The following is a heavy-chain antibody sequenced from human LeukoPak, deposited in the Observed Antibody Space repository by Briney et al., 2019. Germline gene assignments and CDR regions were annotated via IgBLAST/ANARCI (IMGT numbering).Heavy chain of an antibody. CDR2: ISSSGSTI. CDR3: ARGNDFWSGYTYYYYYGMDV. Sequence: PGGSLRLSCAASGFTFSSYEMNWVRQAPGKGLEWVSYISSSGSTIYYADSVKGRFTISRDNAKNSLYLQMNSLGAEDTAVYYCARGNDFWSGYTYYYYYGMDVWGQGTTVTVSS. J-gene: IGHJ6*02. CDR1: GFTFSSYE. D-gene: IGHD3-3*01. V-gene: IGHV3-48*03.